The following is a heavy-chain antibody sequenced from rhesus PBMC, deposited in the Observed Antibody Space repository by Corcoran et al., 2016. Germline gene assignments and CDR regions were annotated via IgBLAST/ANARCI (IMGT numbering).Heavy chain of an antibody. D-gene: IGHD1-1*01. V-gene: IGHV2-95*01. J-gene: IGHJ4*01. CDR1: GFSVTTSGTG. CDR2: LYWDGIN. CDR3: VRVLRRGTLKDFGGDFDP. Sequence: QVTLKESGPALVKPTQTLTLTCTLSGFSVTTSGTGVAWIRRPPGKALEWLTTLYWDGINVYLPSLLDRLIISKDTSKNEVNLQLTTMVPVDKARYHCVRVLRRGTLKDFGGDFDPWGQGVLVTVSS.